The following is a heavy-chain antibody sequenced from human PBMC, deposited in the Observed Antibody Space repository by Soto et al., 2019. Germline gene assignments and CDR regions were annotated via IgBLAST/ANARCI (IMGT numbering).Heavy chain of an antibody. V-gene: IGHV4-30-2*01. D-gene: IGHD5-12*01. CDR1: GGSISSGGYS. CDR3: AAGGGLPRYY. CDR2: IYHSGST. J-gene: IGHJ4*02. Sequence: QLQLQESGSGLVKPSQTLSLTCAVSGGSISSGGYSWSWIRQPPGKGLEWIGYIYHSGSTYYNPSLKGRITISLDRSKNQCSLKLSSVTAADTAVYYCAAGGGLPRYYWGQGTLVTVSS.